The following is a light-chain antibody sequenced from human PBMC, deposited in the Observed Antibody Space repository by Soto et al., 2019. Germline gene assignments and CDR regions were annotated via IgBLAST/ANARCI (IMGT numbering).Light chain of an antibody. J-gene: IGLJ2*01. Sequence: QSVLTQSPSASASLGASVTLTCTLSSGHSSYAIAWHQQQPEKGPRYLMKLNSDGSHSKGDGIPDRFSGSSSGPERYLTISSLQSEDEADYYCQTWGTGIAVVFGGGTKLTVL. CDR1: SGHSSYA. CDR2: LNSDGSH. CDR3: QTWGTGIAVV. V-gene: IGLV4-69*01.